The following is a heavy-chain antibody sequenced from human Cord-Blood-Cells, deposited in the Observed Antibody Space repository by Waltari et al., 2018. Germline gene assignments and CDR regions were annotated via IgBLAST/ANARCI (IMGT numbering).Heavy chain of an antibody. Sequence: QVPLVQSGAAVKKPGATVKVSCTAAGKTFTTYYMHWVRQAPGQRLEWMGIINPRGGSTSHAQKFQGRVTMTRDTSTSTVYMELSSLRSEDTAVYYCARTPGNLERRWGLYYWGQGTLVTVSS. CDR1: GKTFTTYY. J-gene: IGHJ4*02. D-gene: IGHD1-1*01. CDR2: INPRGGST. V-gene: IGHV1-46*01. CDR3: ARTPGNLERRWGLYY.